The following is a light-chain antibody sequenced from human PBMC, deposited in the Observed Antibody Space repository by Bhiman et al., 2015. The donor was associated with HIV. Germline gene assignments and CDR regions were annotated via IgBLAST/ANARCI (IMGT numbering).Light chain of an antibody. Sequence: SYELTQPPSVSVSPGQTAIITCSGDELGDKYTCWYQQKPGQSPVLVMYQDNRRPSGIPERFSGSNSGNTATLTISGTQAMDEADYYCQAWDSSTFYVFGTGTKVTVL. J-gene: IGLJ1*01. CDR3: QAWDSSTFYV. CDR2: QDN. V-gene: IGLV3-1*01. CDR1: ELGDKY.